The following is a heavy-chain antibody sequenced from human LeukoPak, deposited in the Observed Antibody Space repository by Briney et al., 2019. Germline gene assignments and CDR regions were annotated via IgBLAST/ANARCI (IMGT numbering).Heavy chain of an antibody. Sequence: GASVKVSCKASGYTFTSYGISWVRQAPGQGLEWMGWISDYNGNTNYAQKLQGRVTMTTDTSTSTAYMELRSLRSDDTAVYYCARGYTIFGVVITLDYWGQGTLVTVSS. CDR2: ISDYNGNT. J-gene: IGHJ4*02. D-gene: IGHD3-3*01. CDR3: ARGYTIFGVVITLDY. CDR1: GYTFTSYG. V-gene: IGHV1-18*01.